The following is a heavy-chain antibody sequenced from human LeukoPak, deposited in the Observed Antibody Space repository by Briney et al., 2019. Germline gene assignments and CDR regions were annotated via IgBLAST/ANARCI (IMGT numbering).Heavy chain of an antibody. CDR3: AREPCMSCYLDY. CDR2: LYYSGST. CDR1: GDSVSSYY. V-gene: IGHV4-59*02. Sequence: SETLSLTCTVSGDSVSSYYWSWIRQPPGKGLEWIGLLYYSGSTNYNPSLKSRVTISVDTSKNQFSLKLSSVTAADTAVYYCAREPCMSCYLDYWGQGTLVTVSS. D-gene: IGHD2-2*01. J-gene: IGHJ4*02.